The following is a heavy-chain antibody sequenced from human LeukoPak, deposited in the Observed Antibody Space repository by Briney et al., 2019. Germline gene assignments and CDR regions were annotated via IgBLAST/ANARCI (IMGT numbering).Heavy chain of an antibody. J-gene: IGHJ5*02. Sequence: ASVKVSCKASGYTFTGYYMHWVRQAPGQGLEWMGWINPNSGGTNYAQRFQGRVTMTRDTSISTAYMELSSLRSEDTAVYYCARARSFRKGNHRIAAAGNSWFDPWGQGTLVTVSS. V-gene: IGHV1-2*02. CDR1: GYTFTGYY. D-gene: IGHD6-13*01. CDR2: INPNSGGT. CDR3: ARARSFRKGNHRIAAAGNSWFDP.